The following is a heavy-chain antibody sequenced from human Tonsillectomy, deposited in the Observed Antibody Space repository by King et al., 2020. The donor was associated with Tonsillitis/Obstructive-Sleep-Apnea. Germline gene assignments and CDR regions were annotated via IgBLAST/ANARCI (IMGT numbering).Heavy chain of an antibody. Sequence: VQLVESGGGLVKPGGSLRLSCAASGCTFSNAWMSWVRQAPGKGPEWVGRIKSKSKGETTDYTAPVRGRFTISRDDSKITLFLQMNSLKTEDSAVYYCATDWGSGTYYVRAFDVWGLGTMVTVSS. V-gene: IGHV3-15*01. D-gene: IGHD1-26*01. CDR2: IKSKSKGETT. CDR1: GCTFSNAW. CDR3: ATDWGSGTYYVRAFDV. J-gene: IGHJ3*01.